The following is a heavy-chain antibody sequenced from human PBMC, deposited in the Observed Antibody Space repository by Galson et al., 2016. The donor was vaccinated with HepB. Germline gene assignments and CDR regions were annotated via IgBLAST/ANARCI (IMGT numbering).Heavy chain of an antibody. J-gene: IGHJ6*02. V-gene: IGHV4-61*03. CDR2: IYNNGRA. CDR1: GASVNSGSDY. Sequence: TLSLTCTVSGASVNSGSDYWSWIRQPPGKGLEWIGYIYNNGRANNNPSLKSRVTISIDTSKNHFYLKLRSVSTADTAVYYCARGFFYYYYGLDVWGQGTTVTVSS. CDR3: ARGFFYYYYGLDV.